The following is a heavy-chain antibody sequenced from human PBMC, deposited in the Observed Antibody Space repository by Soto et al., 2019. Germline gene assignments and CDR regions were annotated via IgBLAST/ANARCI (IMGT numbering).Heavy chain of an antibody. CDR3: ARRVGAVPSQD. J-gene: IGHJ1*01. CDR1: GASISSRSFH. V-gene: IGHV4-39*07. Sequence: QLQLQESGPGLVKPSETLSLTCSVSGASISSRSFHWDWIRQAPGKGLEWIGSIYYHGTTFYNPSLESRVTISADTSNNQFSLKMNSLTAADTAVFFCARRVGAVPSQDWGQGTLVIVSA. D-gene: IGHD1-26*01. CDR2: IYYHGTT.